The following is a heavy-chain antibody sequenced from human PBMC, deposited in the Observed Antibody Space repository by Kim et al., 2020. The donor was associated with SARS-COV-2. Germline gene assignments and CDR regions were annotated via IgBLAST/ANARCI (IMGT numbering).Heavy chain of an antibody. J-gene: IGHJ4*02. CDR1: GFTFSSYE. CDR2: ISSSGSTI. Sequence: GGSLRLSCAASGFTFSSYEMNWVRQAPGKGLEWVSYISSSGSTIYYADSVKGRFTISRDNAKNSLYLQMNSLRAEDTAVYYCARMPRIMMIFEQQPIYWGQGTLVTVSS. V-gene: IGHV3-48*03. CDR3: ARMPRIMMIFEQQPIY. D-gene: IGHD6-13*01.